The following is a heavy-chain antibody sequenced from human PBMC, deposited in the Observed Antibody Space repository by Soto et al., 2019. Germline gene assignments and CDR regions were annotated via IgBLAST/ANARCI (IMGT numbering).Heavy chain of an antibody. Sequence: PSETLSLTCAVYGGSFSGYYWSWIRQPPGKGLEWIGETNHSGSTNYNPSLKSRVTISVDTSKNQFSLKLSSVTAADTAVYYCAGGYSIFDYWGQGTLVTVSS. D-gene: IGHD2-21*01. CDR2: TNHSGST. J-gene: IGHJ4*02. CDR3: AGGYSIFDY. V-gene: IGHV4-34*01. CDR1: GGSFSGYY.